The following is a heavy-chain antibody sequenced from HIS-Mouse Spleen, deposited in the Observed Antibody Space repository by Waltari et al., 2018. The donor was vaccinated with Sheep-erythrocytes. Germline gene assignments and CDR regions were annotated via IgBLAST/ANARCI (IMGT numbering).Heavy chain of an antibody. CDR2: TYYSGCT. CDR1: GGSISSGDYY. CDR3: ARALANWGSSFDY. D-gene: IGHD7-27*01. V-gene: IGHV4-30-4*01. J-gene: IGHJ4*02. Sequence: QVQLQESGPGLVKPSQTLSLTCTVSGGSISSGDYYWSWIRQPPGKGLEWIGYTYYSGCTYYNPSLKGRVTISVDPSKNQFSLKLSSVTAADTAVYYCARALANWGSSFDYWGQGTLVTVSS.